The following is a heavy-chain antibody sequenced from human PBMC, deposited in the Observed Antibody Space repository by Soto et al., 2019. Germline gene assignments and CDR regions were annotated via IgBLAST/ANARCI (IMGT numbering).Heavy chain of an antibody. CDR2: ISGSGGST. D-gene: IGHD4-17*01. Sequence: EVQLLESGGGLVQPGGSLRLSCAASGFTFSSYAMSWVRQAPGKGLEWVSAISGSGGSTYYADSVKGRFTISSDNSKNTLYLQMNSLRAEDTAVYYCAKALLSDYGDYDYFDYWGQGTLVTVSS. J-gene: IGHJ4*02. V-gene: IGHV3-23*01. CDR1: GFTFSSYA. CDR3: AKALLSDYGDYDYFDY.